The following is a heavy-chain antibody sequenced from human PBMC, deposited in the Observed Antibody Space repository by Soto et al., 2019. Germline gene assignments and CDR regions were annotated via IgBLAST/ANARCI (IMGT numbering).Heavy chain of an antibody. V-gene: IGHV1-18*01. CDR1: GYTFTSYG. J-gene: IGHJ3*02. Sequence: ASVKVSCKASGYTFTSYGISWVRQAPGQGLEWMGWIGAYNGNTNYAQKLQGRVTMTTDTSTSTAYMELRSLRSDDTAVYYCARWDSSSWHDAFDIWGQGTMVTVSS. CDR3: ARWDSSSWHDAFDI. CDR2: IGAYNGNT. D-gene: IGHD6-13*01.